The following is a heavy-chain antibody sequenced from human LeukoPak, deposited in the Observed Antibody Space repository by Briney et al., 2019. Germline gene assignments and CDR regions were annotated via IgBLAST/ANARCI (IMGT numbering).Heavy chain of an antibody. CDR1: GGTFSSYA. V-gene: IGHV1-18*01. CDR2: ISAYNGNT. Sequence: GASVKVSCKASGGTFSSYAISWVRQAPGQGVEWVGWISAYNGNTNYAQKLQGRVTMTTDTSTSTGYMELRSLRSDDTAVYYCASISTSVVDAFDIWGQGTMVTVSS. CDR3: ASISTSVVDAFDI. D-gene: IGHD2-15*01. J-gene: IGHJ3*02.